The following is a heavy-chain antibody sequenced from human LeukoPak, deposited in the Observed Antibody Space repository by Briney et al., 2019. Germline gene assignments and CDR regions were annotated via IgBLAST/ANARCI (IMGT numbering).Heavy chain of an antibody. D-gene: IGHD3-3*01. CDR2: ISGSGGST. CDR1: GFTFNSYA. J-gene: IGHJ5*02. CDR3: AKSRIFGWFDP. Sequence: GGSLRLSCAASGFTFNSYAMRWVRPAPGKGLEGVSAISGSGGSTYYADSVKGRFTISRDNSTNTLYLQMNSLRAEDTAVYYCAKSRIFGWFDPWGQGTLVTVSS. V-gene: IGHV3-23*01.